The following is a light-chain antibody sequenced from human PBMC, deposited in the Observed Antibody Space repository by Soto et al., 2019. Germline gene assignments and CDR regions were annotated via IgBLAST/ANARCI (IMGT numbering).Light chain of an antibody. Sequence: QSVLTQPPSVSGAPGQRVTISCTGSSSNIGARYDVHWYQQLPGTAPKLLIYGNTNRPSGVPDRFSGSKSGTSASLAITGLQAEDEADYYCQSYDSSLSGSYVVFGGGTKLTFL. CDR1: SSNIGARYD. V-gene: IGLV1-40*01. J-gene: IGLJ2*01. CDR3: QSYDSSLSGSYVV. CDR2: GNT.